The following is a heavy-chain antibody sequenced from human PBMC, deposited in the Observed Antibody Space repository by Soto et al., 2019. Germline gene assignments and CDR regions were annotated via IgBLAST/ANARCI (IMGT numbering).Heavy chain of an antibody. CDR3: AAVPYYDFWSGYYVHFDY. V-gene: IGHV1-58*01. Sequence: GASVKVSCKASGFTFTSSAVQWVRQARGQRLEWIGWIVVGSGNTNYAQKFQERVTITRDMSTSTAYMELSSLRSEDTAVYYCAAVPYYDFWSGYYVHFDYWGQGTLVTVSS. J-gene: IGHJ4*02. CDR1: GFTFTSSA. D-gene: IGHD3-3*01. CDR2: IVVGSGNT.